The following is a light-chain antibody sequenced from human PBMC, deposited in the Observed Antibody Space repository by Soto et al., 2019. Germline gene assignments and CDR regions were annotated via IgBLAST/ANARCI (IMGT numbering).Light chain of an antibody. Sequence: EIVLTQSPDTLSLSPGERATLSCRASQTVTSDYLAWYQQKPGQAPRLLIYGASIGATGIPDRFSGSGSGTDFTLTISSLEPDDFAVYYCQQYGGSPRTLGQVTKVEIK. CDR3: QQYGGSPRT. V-gene: IGKV3-20*01. CDR1: QTVTSDY. CDR2: GAS. J-gene: IGKJ1*01.